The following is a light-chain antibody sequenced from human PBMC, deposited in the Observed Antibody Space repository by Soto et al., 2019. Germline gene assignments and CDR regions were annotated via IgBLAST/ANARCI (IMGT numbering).Light chain of an antibody. Sequence: QSALTQPASVSGSPGQSITISCTGTSSDVGGYNYVSGYQQHPGKAPKLMIYEVNNRPSGVSNRFSGSKSGNTASLTISGLQAEDEADYYCNSYTSSSTRVFGGGTKVTVL. CDR2: EVN. J-gene: IGLJ2*01. CDR1: SSDVGGYNY. V-gene: IGLV2-14*01. CDR3: NSYTSSSTRV.